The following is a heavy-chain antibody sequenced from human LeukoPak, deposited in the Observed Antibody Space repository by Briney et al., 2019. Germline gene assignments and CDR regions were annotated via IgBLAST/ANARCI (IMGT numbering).Heavy chain of an antibody. CDR2: INHSGST. CDR3: ARGCSGYYYVYAFDI. Sequence: PSETLSLTCAVYGGSFSGYYWSWIRQPPGKGLEWIGEINHSGSTNYNPSPKSRVTISVDTSKNQFSLKLSSVTAADTAVYYCARGCSGYYYVYAFDIWGQGTMVTVSS. D-gene: IGHD3-22*01. CDR1: GGSFSGYY. J-gene: IGHJ3*02. V-gene: IGHV4-34*01.